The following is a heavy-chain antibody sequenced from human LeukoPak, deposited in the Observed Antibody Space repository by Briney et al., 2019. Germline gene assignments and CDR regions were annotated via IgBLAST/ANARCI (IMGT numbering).Heavy chain of an antibody. V-gene: IGHV1-2*02. D-gene: IGHD3-22*01. CDR3: RVVITTGIDY. J-gene: IGHJ4*02. Sequence: ASVKVSCKASGYTFTGYYMHWVRQAPGQGLEWMGWINPNSGGTNYAQKFQGRVTMTRDTSIRTAYMELSRLRSDDTAVYYCRVVITTGIDYWGQGTLVTVSS. CDR2: INPNSGGT. CDR1: GYTFTGYY.